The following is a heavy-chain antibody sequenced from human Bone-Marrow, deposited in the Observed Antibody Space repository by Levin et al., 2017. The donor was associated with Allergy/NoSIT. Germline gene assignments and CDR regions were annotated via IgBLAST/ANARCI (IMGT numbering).Heavy chain of an antibody. CDR2: INGAGTRT. Sequence: PGGSLRLSCAASGFTFGHYWMHWVRQAPGKGLMWVSRINGAGTRTNYADSVKGRLTVSRDNAKNTVYLQVNALRADDTAVYFCARVEDNADYGEVQFYLDVWGKGTTVTVSS. CDR3: ARVEDNADYGEVQFYLDV. D-gene: IGHD4-17*01. J-gene: IGHJ6*03. CDR1: GFTFGHYW. V-gene: IGHV3-74*01.